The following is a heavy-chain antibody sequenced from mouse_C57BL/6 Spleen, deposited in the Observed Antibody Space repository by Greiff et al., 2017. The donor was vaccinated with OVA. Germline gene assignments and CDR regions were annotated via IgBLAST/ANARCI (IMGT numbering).Heavy chain of an antibody. CDR3: TRGAAQAHFDY. CDR2: IYPGNSDT. CDR1: GYTFTSYW. D-gene: IGHD3-2*02. V-gene: IGHV1-5*01. J-gene: IGHJ2*01. Sequence: VQLQQSGTVLARPGASVKMSCTTSGYTFTSYWMHWVQQRPGQGLEWIGAIYPGNSDTSYNQKFKGKAKLTAVTSASTAYMELSSLTNEDSAVYYCTRGAAQAHFDYWGQGTTLTVSS.